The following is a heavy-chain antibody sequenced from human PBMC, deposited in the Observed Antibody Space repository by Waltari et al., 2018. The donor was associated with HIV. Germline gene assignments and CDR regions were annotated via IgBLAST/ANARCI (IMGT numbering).Heavy chain of an antibody. J-gene: IGHJ5*02. CDR1: GGSISSYY. Sequence: QVQLQASGPGLVTPSETLSLTCTVSGGSISSYYWSWLRQPAGKGLEWIGRIYTSGSTNYNPSLKSRVTMSVDTSKNQFSLKLSSVTAADTAVYYCARGRYSYGDGWFDPWGQGTLVTVSS. CDR2: IYTSGST. V-gene: IGHV4-4*07. D-gene: IGHD5-18*01. CDR3: ARGRYSYGDGWFDP.